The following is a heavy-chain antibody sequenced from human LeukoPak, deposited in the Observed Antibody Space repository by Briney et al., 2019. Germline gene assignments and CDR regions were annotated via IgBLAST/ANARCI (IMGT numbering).Heavy chain of an antibody. CDR3: ARDPTSYGDYSLLWD. D-gene: IGHD4-17*01. J-gene: IGHJ4*02. CDR2: ISYDGSNK. CDR1: GFTFSNYG. Sequence: PGTSLRLSCAASGFTFSNYGIHWVRQAPGKGLEWVAVISYDGSNKYYADSVKGRFTISRDNSKNTLYLQMNSLRAEDTAVYYCARDPTSYGDYSLLWDWGQGTLVTVSS. V-gene: IGHV3-30*03.